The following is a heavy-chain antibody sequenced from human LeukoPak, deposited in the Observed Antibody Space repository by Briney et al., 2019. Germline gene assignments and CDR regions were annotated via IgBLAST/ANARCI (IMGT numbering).Heavy chain of an antibody. Sequence: PGGSLRLSCAASGFTFSTYAMSWARQAPGKGLEWVSGISGSGDSTYYADSVKGRFAISRDNSKNTLYLQMSSLRAEDTAVYYCAKEGGNTITTKKSFDYWGQGTLVTVRS. CDR1: GFTFSTYA. J-gene: IGHJ4*02. CDR2: ISGSGDST. D-gene: IGHD4-11*01. CDR3: AKEGGNTITTKKSFDY. V-gene: IGHV3-23*01.